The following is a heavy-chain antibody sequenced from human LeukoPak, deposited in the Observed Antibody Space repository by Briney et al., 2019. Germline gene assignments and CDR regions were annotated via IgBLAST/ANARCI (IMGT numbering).Heavy chain of an antibody. CDR1: GGSISSGGYY. V-gene: IGHV4-31*03. Sequence: PSQTLSLSCTVSGGSISSGGYYWSWVRQHPGKGLEWIGYIYYSGSTYYNPSLKSRVTISVETSKNQFSLKLSSVTAADTAVYYCARGNYYDHDAFDIWGQGTMVTVSS. J-gene: IGHJ3*02. CDR2: IYYSGST. D-gene: IGHD3-22*01. CDR3: ARGNYYDHDAFDI.